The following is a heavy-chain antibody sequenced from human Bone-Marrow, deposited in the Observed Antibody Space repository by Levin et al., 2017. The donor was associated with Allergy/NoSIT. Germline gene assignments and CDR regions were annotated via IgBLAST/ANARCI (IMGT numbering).Heavy chain of an antibody. V-gene: IGHV2-5*02. J-gene: IGHJ4*02. CDR1: GFSLTSSGVA. D-gene: IGHD3-10*01. Sequence: SGPTLVKTTETLTLTCTFSGFSLTSSGVAVGWVRQSPGEALEWLALISGDGDKRYSPSLKSRLSLTRDTSTNQVVLTMSNMASVDSATYFCAHSSQAWFGEFSHWGQGTLVTVSS. CDR2: ISGDGDK. CDR3: AHSSQAWFGEFSH.